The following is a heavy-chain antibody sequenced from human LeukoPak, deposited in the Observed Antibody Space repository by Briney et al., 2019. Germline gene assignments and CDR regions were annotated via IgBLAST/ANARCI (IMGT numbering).Heavy chain of an antibody. Sequence: GGSLRLSCAASGFTFSSYDMHWVRQATGKGLEWVSAIGTAGDTYYPGSVKGRFTISRENAKNSLYLLMNSLRAGDTAVYYCARGVIAAAPSGAFDIWGQGTMVTVSS. D-gene: IGHD6-13*01. V-gene: IGHV3-13*01. CDR1: GFTFSSYD. J-gene: IGHJ3*02. CDR2: IGTAGDT. CDR3: ARGVIAAAPSGAFDI.